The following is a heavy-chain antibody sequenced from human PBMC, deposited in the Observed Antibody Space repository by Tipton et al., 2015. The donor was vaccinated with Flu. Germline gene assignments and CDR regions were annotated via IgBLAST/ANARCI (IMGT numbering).Heavy chain of an antibody. CDR3: AKDWAAEYSSGWHEPFDV. CDR1: GFTFDDFA. J-gene: IGHJ3*01. Sequence: RSLRLSCAASGFTFDDFAMHWVRQVPGKGLEWVSGINWNSGRIAYADSVKGRFTISRDNAKNSLYLQMNSLRPDDTALYYCAKDWAAEYSSGWHEPFDVWGQGTMVIVSS. V-gene: IGHV3-9*01. CDR2: INWNSGRI. D-gene: IGHD6-19*01.